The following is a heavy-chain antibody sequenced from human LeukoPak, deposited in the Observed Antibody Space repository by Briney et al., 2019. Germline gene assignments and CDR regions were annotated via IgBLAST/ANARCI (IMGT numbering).Heavy chain of an antibody. CDR2: IRSKVYGGTT. CDR3: TRSPVRLNWFDP. CDR1: GFMFGDYA. V-gene: IGHV3-49*03. Sequence: GGSLRLSCTASGFMFGDYAMNWFRQAPGKGLEWVSFIRSKVYGGTTEYAASVKGRFIISRDDSKSIAYLQMNSLKTEDTAVYYCTRSPVRLNWFDPWGQGTLVIVSS. J-gene: IGHJ5*02.